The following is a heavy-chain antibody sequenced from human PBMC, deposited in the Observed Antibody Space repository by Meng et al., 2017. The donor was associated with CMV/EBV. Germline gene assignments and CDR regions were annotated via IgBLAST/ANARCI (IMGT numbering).Heavy chain of an antibody. CDR1: GFTFSSYS. J-gene: IGHJ4*02. CDR3: ARDFLFGPPPDY. CDR2: ISSSSSYI. V-gene: IGHV3-21*01. Sequence: WGSLSLSCAASGFTFSSYSMNWVRQAPGKGLEWVSSISSSSSYIYYADSVKGRFTISRDNAKNSLYLQMNSLRAEDTAVYYCARDFLFGPPPDYWGQGTLVTVSS. D-gene: IGHD2/OR15-2a*01.